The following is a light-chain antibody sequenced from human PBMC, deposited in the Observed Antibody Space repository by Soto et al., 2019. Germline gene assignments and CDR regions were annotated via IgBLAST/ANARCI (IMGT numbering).Light chain of an antibody. V-gene: IGLV1-44*01. CDR2: TND. CDR1: RSNIGGNT. Sequence: QSVLTQPPSASGTPGQRVTISCSGSRSNIGGNTVNWYQQLPGTAPKLLIYTNDQRPSGVPDRFSGSKSGTSASLVISGLQSEDEADYYCAVWDDSLTGCVFGTGTKVTVL. J-gene: IGLJ1*01. CDR3: AVWDDSLTGCV.